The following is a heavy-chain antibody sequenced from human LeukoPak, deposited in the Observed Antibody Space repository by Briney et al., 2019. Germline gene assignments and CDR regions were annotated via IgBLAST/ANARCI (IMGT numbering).Heavy chain of an antibody. V-gene: IGHV1-8*01. CDR2: MDPNRGNT. Sequence: ASVKVSCKASGYTFGSSHINWVRQSTGQGLEWMVWMDPNRGNTGYAQKFQGRVTMTRNTSISTAYMELSSLRSEDTALYYCTRTIAATGTLYPWGQGTQVIVSS. CDR3: TRTIAATGTLYP. CDR1: GYTFGSSH. D-gene: IGHD6-13*01. J-gene: IGHJ5*02.